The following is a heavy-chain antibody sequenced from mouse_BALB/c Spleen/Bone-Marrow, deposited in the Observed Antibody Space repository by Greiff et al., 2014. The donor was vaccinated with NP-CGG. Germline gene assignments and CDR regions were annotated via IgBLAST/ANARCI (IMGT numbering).Heavy chain of an antibody. V-gene: IGHV5-15*02. Sequence: DVMLVESGGGLVQPGGSRKLSCAASGFTFSDYGMAWFRQAPGKGPEWVAFISNLAYSIYYADTVTGRLTISRENAKNTLYLEMSSLRSEDTAMYYCAREGGGMDYWGQGTSVTVSS. CDR3: AREGGGMDY. J-gene: IGHJ4*01. CDR1: GFTFSDYG. CDR2: ISNLAYSI.